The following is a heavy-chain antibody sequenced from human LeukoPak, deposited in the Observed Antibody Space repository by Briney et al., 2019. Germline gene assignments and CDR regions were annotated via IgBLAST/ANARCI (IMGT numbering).Heavy chain of an antibody. J-gene: IGHJ4*02. CDR2: TSYDGSSK. D-gene: IGHD1-20*01. CDR1: GFTFSSYG. V-gene: IGHV3-30*03. CDR3: ARDAAYNWNYVDY. Sequence: GRSLRLSCAASGFTFSSYGMHWVRQAPGKGLEWVSVTSYDGSSKYYADSVKGRLTIYRDNSRNTLYLQMDSLRVEDTAVYYCARDAAYNWNYVDYWGQGTLVTVSS.